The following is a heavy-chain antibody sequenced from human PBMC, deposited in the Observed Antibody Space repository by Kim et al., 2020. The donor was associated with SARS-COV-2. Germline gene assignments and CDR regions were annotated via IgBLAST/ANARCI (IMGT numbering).Heavy chain of an antibody. J-gene: IGHJ4*02. Sequence: DSMEGRFTISGEASKNTLYLQMNSLRAEDTAVYYCARGSMIRGVITLSDYWGQGTLVTVSS. V-gene: IGHV3-30*07. CDR3: ARGSMIRGVITLSDY. D-gene: IGHD3-10*01.